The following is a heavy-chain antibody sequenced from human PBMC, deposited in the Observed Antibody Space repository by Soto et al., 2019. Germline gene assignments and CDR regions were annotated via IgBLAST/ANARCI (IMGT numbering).Heavy chain of an antibody. J-gene: IGHJ5*02. CDR2: IYYSGST. D-gene: IGHD1-26*01. V-gene: IGHV4-59*01. CDR1: GDAISSDY. Sequence: QVQLQESGPGLVKPSETLSLTCTVSGDAISSDYWTWIRQPPGQGLEWIGNIYYSGSTDYHPSLQSRVSTSVDTPRNQLSLSLTSVTAADTALYYCARIRIVNGHWDFDPWGQGALVTVSS. CDR3: ARIRIVNGHWDFDP.